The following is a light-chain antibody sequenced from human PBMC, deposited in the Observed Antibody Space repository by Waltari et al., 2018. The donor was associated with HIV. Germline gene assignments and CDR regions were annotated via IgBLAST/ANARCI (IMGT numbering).Light chain of an antibody. CDR1: HDIKTW. V-gene: IGKV1-5*03. CDR3: QQYNTFSFT. J-gene: IGKJ3*01. CDR2: KAS. Sequence: DIQMIQSPSNLSASVGDAVTINCRASHDIKTWLDWYQHKPRQAPKLLIYKASTLESGVSSRFSGGGSGTNFTLTIASLQVDDIATYYCQQYNTFSFTFGPGTTV.